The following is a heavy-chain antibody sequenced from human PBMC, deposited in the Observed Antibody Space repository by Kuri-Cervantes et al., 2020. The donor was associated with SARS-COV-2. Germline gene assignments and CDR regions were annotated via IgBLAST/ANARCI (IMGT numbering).Heavy chain of an antibody. J-gene: IGHJ3*02. CDR1: GFTFSSYA. Sequence: GFLKLSCAASGFTFSSYAMHWVRQAPGKGLEWVAVISYDGSNKYYADSVKGRFTISRDNSKNTLYLQMNSLRAEDTAVYYCARELGSSGWNDAFDIWGQGTMVTVSS. V-gene: IGHV3-30-3*01. D-gene: IGHD6-19*01. CDR3: ARELGSSGWNDAFDI. CDR2: ISYDGSNK.